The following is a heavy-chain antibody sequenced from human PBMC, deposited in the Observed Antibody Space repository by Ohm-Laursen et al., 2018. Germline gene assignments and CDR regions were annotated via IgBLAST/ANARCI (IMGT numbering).Heavy chain of an antibody. D-gene: IGHD1-1*01. CDR3: VRDTTGADS. CDR1: GFTFSNYA. Sequence: ETLSLTCAASGFTFSNYAMNWVRQPPGKGLEWVSLVSISGVTYYGDSVKGRFSISRDNSKNTLYLQLNSLRTEDTAVYYCVRDTTGADSWGQGTLVTVSS. V-gene: IGHV3-23*01. CDR2: VSISGVT. J-gene: IGHJ4*02.